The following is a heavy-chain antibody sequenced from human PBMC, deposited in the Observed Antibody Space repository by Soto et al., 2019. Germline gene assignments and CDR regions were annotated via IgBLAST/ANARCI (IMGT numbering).Heavy chain of an antibody. V-gene: IGHV4-59*01. CDR1: GGSISSYY. CDR2: IYYSGST. Sequence: PSETLSLTCTVSGGSISSYYWSWIRQPPGKGLEWIGYIYYSGSTNYNPSLKSRVTISVDVSKNQFSLKLSSVTAADTAVYYCARVPGVAVDGTYYYYGMDVWGQGTTVTVSS. D-gene: IGHD6-19*01. CDR3: ARVPGVAVDGTYYYYGMDV. J-gene: IGHJ6*02.